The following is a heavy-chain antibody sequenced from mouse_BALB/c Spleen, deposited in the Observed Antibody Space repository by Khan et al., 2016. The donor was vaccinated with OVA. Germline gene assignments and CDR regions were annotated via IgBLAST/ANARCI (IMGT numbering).Heavy chain of an antibody. D-gene: IGHD4-1*01. CDR2: MSSGGDYT. V-gene: IGHV5-6*01. Sequence: EVQLQESGGDLVKPGGSLKLSCAASGFTFSSYSMSWVRQIPDKRLEWVATMSSGGDYTYYPDSVKGRFTITRDNAKNTLYLQMIRLKSEDSAMYYCARHVTGSFAYWGQGTLVTVSA. J-gene: IGHJ3*01. CDR1: GFTFSSYS. CDR3: ARHVTGSFAY.